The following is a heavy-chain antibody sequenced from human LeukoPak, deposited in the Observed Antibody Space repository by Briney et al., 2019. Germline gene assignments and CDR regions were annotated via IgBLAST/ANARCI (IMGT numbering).Heavy chain of an antibody. D-gene: IGHD3-22*01. Sequence: GASVKVSCKASGHSFTSCDISWVRQATGQGLEWMGWMNPNSGNTGYAQKFQGRVTMTRNTSISTAYMELSSLRSEDTAVYYCARSPKYYYDSSGYYGMDVWGQGTTVTVSS. CDR3: ARSPKYYYDSSGYYGMDV. J-gene: IGHJ6*02. CDR1: GHSFTSCD. V-gene: IGHV1-8*01. CDR2: MNPNSGNT.